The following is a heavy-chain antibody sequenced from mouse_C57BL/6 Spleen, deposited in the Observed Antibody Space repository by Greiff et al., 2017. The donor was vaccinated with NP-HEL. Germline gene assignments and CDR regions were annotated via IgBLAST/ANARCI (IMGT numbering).Heavy chain of an antibody. D-gene: IGHD2-5*01. CDR2: INPNNGGT. CDR1: GYTFTDYY. Sequence: VQLQQSGPELVKPGASVKISCKASGYTFTDYYMNWVKQSHGKSLEWIGDINPNNGGTSYNQKFKGKATVTVDKSSSTAYMELRSLTSEDSAVYYCARRYSNYVRGYYAMDYWGQGTSVTVSS. J-gene: IGHJ4*01. V-gene: IGHV1-26*01. CDR3: ARRYSNYVRGYYAMDY.